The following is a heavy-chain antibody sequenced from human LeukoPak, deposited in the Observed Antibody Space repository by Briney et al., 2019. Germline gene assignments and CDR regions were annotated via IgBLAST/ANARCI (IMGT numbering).Heavy chain of an antibody. J-gene: IGHJ4*02. Sequence: ASVKVSCKASGYTFTSYDINWVRQATGQGLEWMGWMNSNSGNTGYAQKFQGRVTMTRNTSISTAYMELSSLRSEDTAVYYCVRPRGAMVRGRYYFDYWGQGTLVTVSS. CDR1: GYTFTSYD. CDR3: VRPRGAMVRGRYYFDY. CDR2: MNSNSGNT. V-gene: IGHV1-8*01. D-gene: IGHD3-10*01.